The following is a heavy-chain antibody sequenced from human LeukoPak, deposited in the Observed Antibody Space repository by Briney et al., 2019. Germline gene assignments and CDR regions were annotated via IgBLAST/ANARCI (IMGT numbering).Heavy chain of an antibody. CDR3: ARDTQNYYYYYYMDV. V-gene: IGHV1-18*01. CDR1: GYTFTSYG. CDR2: ISAYNGNT. Sequence: ASVKVSCKASGYTFTSYGISWVRRAPGQGLEWMGWISAYNGNTNYAQKLQGRVTMTTDTSTSTAYMELRSLRSDDTAVYYCARDTQNYYYYYYMDVWGKGTTVTVSS. J-gene: IGHJ6*03.